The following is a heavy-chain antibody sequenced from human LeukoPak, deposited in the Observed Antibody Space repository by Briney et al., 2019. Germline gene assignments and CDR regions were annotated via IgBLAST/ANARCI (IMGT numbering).Heavy chain of an antibody. CDR3: ARDIQGSYYGSGVGY. Sequence: PGGSLRLSCAASGFTVSSNYMSWVRQAPGKGLEWVSVIYSGGSTYYADSVKGRFTISRDNSKNTLYLQMNSLRAEDTAVYYRARDIQGSYYGSGVGYWGQGTLVTVSS. J-gene: IGHJ4*02. CDR2: IYSGGST. V-gene: IGHV3-53*01. CDR1: GFTVSSNY. D-gene: IGHD3-10*01.